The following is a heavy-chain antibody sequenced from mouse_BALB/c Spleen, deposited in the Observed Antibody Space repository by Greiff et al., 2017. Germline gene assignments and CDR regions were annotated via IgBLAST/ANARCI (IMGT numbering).Heavy chain of an antibody. Sequence: EVKVVESGGGLVQPGGSRKLSCAASGFTFSSFGMHWVRQAPEKGLEWVAYISSGSSTIYYADTVKGRFTISRDNPKNTLFLQITSLRSEDTAMYYCARSGDGYFLYYAMDYWGQGTSVTVSS. D-gene: IGHD2-3*01. J-gene: IGHJ4*01. CDR3: ARSGDGYFLYYAMDY. CDR2: ISSGSSTI. V-gene: IGHV5-17*02. CDR1: GFTFSSFG.